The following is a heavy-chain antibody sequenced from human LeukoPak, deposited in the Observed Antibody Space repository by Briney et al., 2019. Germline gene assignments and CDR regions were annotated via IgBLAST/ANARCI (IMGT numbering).Heavy chain of an antibody. CDR3: ARDKPIYYYDSSGYPFDY. Sequence: SSETLSLTCTVSGGSISSSSYSWGWIRQPPGKGREWIGSIFYGGSTFYNPSLKSRVTMSVDTSKNQFSLRMSSVTAADTAVYYCARDKPIYYYDSSGYPFDYWGQGTLVTVSS. D-gene: IGHD3-22*01. J-gene: IGHJ4*02. CDR2: IFYGGST. V-gene: IGHV4-39*02. CDR1: GGSISSSSYS.